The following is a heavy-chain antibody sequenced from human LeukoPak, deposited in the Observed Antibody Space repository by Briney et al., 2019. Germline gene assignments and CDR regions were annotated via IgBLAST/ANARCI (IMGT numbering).Heavy chain of an antibody. CDR3: ARVPLDI. CDR2: MDPKSGNA. J-gene: IGHJ3*02. Sequence: ASVKVSCKASGYTFTRNDINWVRQATGQGLEWMGWMDPKSGNAGYAQKFQGRVTMTRNTSISTAYMELSSLRSEDTAVYYCARVPLDIWGQGTMVTVSA. CDR1: GYTFTRND. V-gene: IGHV1-8*01.